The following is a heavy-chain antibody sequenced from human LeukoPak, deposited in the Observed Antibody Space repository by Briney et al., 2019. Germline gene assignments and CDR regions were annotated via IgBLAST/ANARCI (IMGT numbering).Heavy chain of an antibody. Sequence: GGSLRLSCAASGFTFSSYAMSWVRQAPGKGLEWVSAISGSGGSTYYADSVEGRFTISRDNSKTTLYLKMNSLRAEDTAVYYSAKSRRCSGASCYSALGYYFDYWGQGTLVTVSS. D-gene: IGHD2-15*01. J-gene: IGHJ4*02. CDR1: GFTFSSYA. V-gene: IGHV3-23*01. CDR2: ISGSGGST. CDR3: AKSRRCSGASCYSALGYYFDY.